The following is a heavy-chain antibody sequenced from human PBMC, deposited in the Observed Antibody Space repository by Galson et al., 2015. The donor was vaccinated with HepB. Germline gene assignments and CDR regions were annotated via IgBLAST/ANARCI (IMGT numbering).Heavy chain of an antibody. CDR2: IIPILGLA. Sequence: SVKVSCKASGGTFSSYSINWVRQAPGQGLEWMGKIIPILGLANYAQKFQGRVTITADKSTSTAYMELSSLRSEDTAVYYCARDHGDYAFDSWGQGTLVTVSS. CDR3: ARDHGDYAFDS. CDR1: GGTFSSYS. D-gene: IGHD4-17*01. J-gene: IGHJ4*02. V-gene: IGHV1-69*04.